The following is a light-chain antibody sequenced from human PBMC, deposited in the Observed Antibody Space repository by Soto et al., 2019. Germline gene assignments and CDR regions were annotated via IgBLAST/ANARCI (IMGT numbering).Light chain of an antibody. Sequence: EIVLTQSPGTLSLSPGERATLSCRASQSVSSSYLAWYQQKPGQAPRLLIYGASSRATGIPGRFSGSGSGTDFTLTISRLEPDACAVYYCQPYGRSPFTFGPGTKVDIK. CDR3: QPYGRSPFT. CDR1: QSVSSSY. J-gene: IGKJ3*01. CDR2: GAS. V-gene: IGKV3-20*01.